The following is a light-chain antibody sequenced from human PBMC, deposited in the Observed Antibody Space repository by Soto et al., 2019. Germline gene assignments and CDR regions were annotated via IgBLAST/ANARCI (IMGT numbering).Light chain of an antibody. J-gene: IGKJ4*01. Sequence: EIVLTQSPGTLSLSPGERATLSCRASQSVSSNYLAWYQQKPGQAPRLLIGGTSSRATGIPDRFSCSGSGTDFTFTISRLEPEDFAVDDCQQHSSAPPGVSFGGGTKVEIK. CDR2: GTS. CDR3: QQHSSAPPGVS. V-gene: IGKV3-20*01. CDR1: QSVSSNY.